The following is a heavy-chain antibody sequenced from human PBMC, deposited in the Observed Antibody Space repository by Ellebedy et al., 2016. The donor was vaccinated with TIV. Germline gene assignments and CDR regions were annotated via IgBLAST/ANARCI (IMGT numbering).Heavy chain of an antibody. V-gene: IGHV3-30*03. D-gene: IGHD3-10*01. Sequence: GGSLRLXCAASGFTFSSYGMHWVRQAPGKGLEWVALISYDGSNKYYADSVKGRFTISRDNSKNTLYLQMNSLRAEDTAVYYCARRGDSWGQGTLVTVSS. CDR1: GFTFSSYG. CDR3: ARRGDS. CDR2: ISYDGSNK. J-gene: IGHJ4*02.